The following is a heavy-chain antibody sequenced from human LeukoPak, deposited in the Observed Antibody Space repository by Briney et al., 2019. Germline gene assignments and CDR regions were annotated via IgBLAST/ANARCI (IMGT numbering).Heavy chain of an antibody. V-gene: IGHV3-30*03. D-gene: IGHD3-22*01. J-gene: IGHJ6*02. Sequence: GRSLRLSCAASGFTFSSYGMHWVRQAPGKGLEWVAVISYDGSNKYNADSVKGRFTISRDNSKNTLYLQMNSLRAEDTAVYYCTTMIVVVIPPEGMDVWGQGTTVTVSS. CDR3: TTMIVVVIPPEGMDV. CDR1: GFTFSSYG. CDR2: ISYDGSNK.